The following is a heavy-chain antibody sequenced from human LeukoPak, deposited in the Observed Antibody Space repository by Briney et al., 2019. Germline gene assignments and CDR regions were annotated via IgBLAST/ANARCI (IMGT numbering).Heavy chain of an antibody. CDR3: ASFIYPGYYGMDV. V-gene: IGHV4-34*01. Sequence: GSLRLSCAASGFTFSSYSMNWVRQAPGKGLEWIGEINHSGSTNYNPSLKSRVTISVDTSKNQFSLKLSSVTAADTAVYYCASFIYPGYYGMDVWGQGTTVTVSS. J-gene: IGHJ6*02. CDR2: INHSGST. CDR1: GFTFSSYS. D-gene: IGHD5/OR15-5a*01.